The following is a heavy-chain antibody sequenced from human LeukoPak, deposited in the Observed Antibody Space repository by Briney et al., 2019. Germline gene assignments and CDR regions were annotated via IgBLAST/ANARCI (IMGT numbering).Heavy chain of an antibody. V-gene: IGHV3-48*03. CDR2: ISSSGSTI. Sequence: PGGSLRLSCAASGFTFSSYEMNWVCQAPGKGLEWVSYISSSGSTIYYADSVKGRFTVSRDNAKNSLYLQMNSLRAEDTAVYYCARDTVEDGSSYSYYYYGMDVWGQGTTVTVSS. CDR3: ARDTVEDGSSYSYYYYGMDV. CDR1: GFTFSSYE. J-gene: IGHJ6*02. D-gene: IGHD6-13*01.